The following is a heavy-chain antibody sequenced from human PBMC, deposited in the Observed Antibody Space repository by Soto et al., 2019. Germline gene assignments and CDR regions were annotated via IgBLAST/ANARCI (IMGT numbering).Heavy chain of an antibody. D-gene: IGHD3-10*01. CDR2: ISYGGST. J-gene: IGHJ4*02. CDR1: GGSINSGGYC. Sequence: QVQLQESGPGLVKPSQTLSLTCTVSGGSINSGGYCWSWIRQHPGKGLDWIGRISYGGSTSYNPSLRSRVTISVDTSKNLFSLKLTSVTAADTAVYYCSRGIPVWGQGALITVSS. CDR3: SRGIPV. V-gene: IGHV4-31*03.